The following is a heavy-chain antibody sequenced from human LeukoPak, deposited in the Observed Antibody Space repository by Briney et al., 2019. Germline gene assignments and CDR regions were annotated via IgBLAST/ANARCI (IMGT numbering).Heavy chain of an antibody. CDR1: GFTFSSYA. V-gene: IGHV3-23*01. J-gene: IGHJ3*02. CDR2: ISGSGGST. Sequence: PGGSLRLSCAASGFTFSSYAMSWVRQAPGKGLEWVSAISGSGGSTYYADSVKGRFTISRDNSKNTLYLQMNSLRAEDTAVYYCAKDHGDYYDSSGDYDAFDIWGQGTMVTVSS. CDR3: AKDHGDYYDSSGDYDAFDI. D-gene: IGHD3-22*01.